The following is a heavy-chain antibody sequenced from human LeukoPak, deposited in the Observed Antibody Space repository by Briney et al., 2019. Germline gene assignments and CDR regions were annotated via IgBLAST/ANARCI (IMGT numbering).Heavy chain of an antibody. Sequence: ASETLSLTCAVYGGSFSGYCWTWIHQSPGKGLEWIGEIDHRANTNYNPSLKSRVTMSVDTSKNQFSLKLSSVTAADTAVYYCAREGPMVRGPYDYWGQGTLVTVSS. J-gene: IGHJ4*02. CDR2: IDHRANT. D-gene: IGHD3-10*01. V-gene: IGHV4-34*01. CDR3: AREGPMVRGPYDY. CDR1: GGSFSGYC.